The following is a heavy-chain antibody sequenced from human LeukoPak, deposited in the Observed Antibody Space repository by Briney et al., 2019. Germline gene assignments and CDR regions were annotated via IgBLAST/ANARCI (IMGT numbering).Heavy chain of an antibody. CDR3: ARGRVLQNSSGPRYWYFDL. Sequence: SETLSLTCAVSGGSISSSNWWSWVRQPPGKGLEWIGEIYHSGSTNYNPSLKSRVTISVDTSKNQFSLKLSSVTAADTAVYYCARGRVLQNSSGPRYWYFDLWGRGTLVTVSS. V-gene: IGHV4-4*02. D-gene: IGHD6-19*01. CDR2: IYHSGST. J-gene: IGHJ2*01. CDR1: GGSISSSNW.